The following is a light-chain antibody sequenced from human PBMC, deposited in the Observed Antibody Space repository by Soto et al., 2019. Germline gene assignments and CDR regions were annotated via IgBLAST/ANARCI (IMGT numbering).Light chain of an antibody. V-gene: IGKV3-20*01. CDR3: QKCGSSLCT. CDR1: QSFSSSY. Sequence: EIVLTQSPGTLSLSPGERATLSCRASQSFSSSYLAWYQQNPGQAPRLLIIGASTRATGIPDRFSGGGSGTAFTLTISRLEPEDFAVYYCQKCGSSLCTFGQGTKLEIK. CDR2: GAS. J-gene: IGKJ2*02.